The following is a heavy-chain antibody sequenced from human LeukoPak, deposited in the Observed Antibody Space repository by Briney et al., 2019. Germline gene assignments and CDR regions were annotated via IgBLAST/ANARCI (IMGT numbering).Heavy chain of an antibody. CDR2: IYPTGST. V-gene: IGHV4-38-2*02. D-gene: IGHD3-16*01. CDR1: GYSISSGYY. Sequence: PSETLSLTCTVSGYSISSGYYWGWIRQPPGKGLEWIGNIYPTGSTYYNPSLKSRVTISVDTSKNQFSLNLSSVTAADTAVYSCARDGGTGYFDYWGQGTLVTVSS. J-gene: IGHJ4*02. CDR3: ARDGGTGYFDY.